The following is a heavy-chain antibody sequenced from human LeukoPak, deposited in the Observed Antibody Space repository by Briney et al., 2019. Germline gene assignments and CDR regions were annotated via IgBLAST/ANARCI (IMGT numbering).Heavy chain of an antibody. Sequence: SETLSLTCTVSGYSISSSYYWGWIRQPPGKGLEWIGSIYHSGSTFYNPSLKSRVTISLDTSKNQLSLRLRSVTAADTAVYYCARDEIRYGSGWYAPTGRPDYWGQGTLVTVSS. D-gene: IGHD6-19*01. CDR1: GYSISSSYY. J-gene: IGHJ4*02. V-gene: IGHV4-38-2*02. CDR3: ARDEIRYGSGWYAPTGRPDY. CDR2: IYHSGST.